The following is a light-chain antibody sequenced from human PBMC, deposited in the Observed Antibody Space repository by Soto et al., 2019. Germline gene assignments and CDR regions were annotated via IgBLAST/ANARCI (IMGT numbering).Light chain of an antibody. CDR3: QQYNDNWPT. J-gene: IGKJ1*01. Sequence: EIVITQSPATLSVSPGETVTLSCRASQSVRTNLAWYQHKPGHSPRLLIYGASNTATGFPARFTGSGSGTEFTLTISSLQSADFAVYYCQQYNDNWPTFGQGTKVDIK. CDR1: QSVRTN. V-gene: IGKV3-15*01. CDR2: GAS.